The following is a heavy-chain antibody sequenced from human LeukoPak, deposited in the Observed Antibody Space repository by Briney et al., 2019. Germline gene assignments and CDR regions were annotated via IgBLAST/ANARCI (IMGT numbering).Heavy chain of an antibody. V-gene: IGHV1-69*05. D-gene: IGHD3-22*01. CDR2: IIPIFGTA. J-gene: IGHJ4*02. CDR1: GGTFSSYA. Sequence: GASVKVSCKASGGTFSSYAISWVRQAPGQGLEWMGGIIPIFGTANYAQKFQGRVTITTDESTSTAYMELSSLRSEDTAVYYCASNSPQGYYDSSGYCYYYFDYWGQGTLVTVSS. CDR3: ASNSPQGYYDSSGYCYYYFDY.